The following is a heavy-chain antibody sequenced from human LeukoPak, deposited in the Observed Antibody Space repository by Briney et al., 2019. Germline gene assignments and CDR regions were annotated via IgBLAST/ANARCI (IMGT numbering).Heavy chain of an antibody. CDR3: ARTGGYDYHIDH. V-gene: IGHV4-4*07. CDR1: GVSISSYY. D-gene: IGHD5-12*01. J-gene: IGHJ4*02. Sequence: PSETLSLTCSVSGVSISSYYWSWVRQTAGKGLEWIGRIYISGTTNYNPSLNSRVTMSIDTSKNQFSLKLTSVTAADTGVYYCARTGGYDYHIDHWGQGTQVTVSS. CDR2: IYISGTT.